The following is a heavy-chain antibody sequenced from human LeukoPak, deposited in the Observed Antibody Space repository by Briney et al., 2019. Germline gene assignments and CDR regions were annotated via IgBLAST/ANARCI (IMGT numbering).Heavy chain of an antibody. CDR1: GGSISSYY. J-gene: IGHJ1*01. CDR3: ARGRYYYDSSGYLPLMRWPFQH. D-gene: IGHD3-22*01. V-gene: IGHV4-59*12. CDR2: IYYSGST. Sequence: SETLSLTCTVSGGSISSYYWSWIRQPPGKGLEWIGYIYYSGSTNYNPSLKSRVTISVDTSKNQFSLKLSSVTAADTAVYYCARGRYYYDSSGYLPLMRWPFQHWGQGTLVTVSS.